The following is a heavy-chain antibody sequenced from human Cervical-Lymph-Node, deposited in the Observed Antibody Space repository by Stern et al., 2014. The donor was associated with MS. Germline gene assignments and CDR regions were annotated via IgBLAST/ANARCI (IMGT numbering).Heavy chain of an antibody. V-gene: IGHV4-30-4*01. CDR2: IHNIGTT. CDR3: SRDADGYSLVFGY. CDR1: GGSISSAQYY. Sequence: QLQLQESGPGLVKPSQTLSLTCAVTGGSISSAQYYWSWIRQSPGKGLEWVGYIHNIGTTYYSPSLKSRVTISVDTSKNQFSLKLRSVTAADTAVYYCSRDADGYSLVFGYWGRGTLVTVSS. D-gene: IGHD5-24*01. J-gene: IGHJ4*02.